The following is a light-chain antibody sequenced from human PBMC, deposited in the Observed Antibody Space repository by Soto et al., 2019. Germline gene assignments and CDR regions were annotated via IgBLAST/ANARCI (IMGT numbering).Light chain of an antibody. CDR2: EVS. Sequence: QSALTQPASVSGSPGQSITISCTGTSSDVGTYNYVSWYQHHPGKAPKLIIYEVSNRPSGVSNRFSGSKSGSTASPTISGLQAEDEADYHCTSYTRDTALVFGTGTKVTV. CDR3: TSYTRDTALV. V-gene: IGLV2-14*01. CDR1: SSDVGTYNY. J-gene: IGLJ1*01.